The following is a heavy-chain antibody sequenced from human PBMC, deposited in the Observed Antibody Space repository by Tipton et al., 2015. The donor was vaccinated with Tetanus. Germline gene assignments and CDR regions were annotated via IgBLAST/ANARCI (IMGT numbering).Heavy chain of an antibody. Sequence: LRLSCTVSGVSVRSYYWSWIRQSPDKGLEWLGDVIYDGTSYYNPSLNSRVKISLDTSMNQVSLTLTSVTAADTALYYCARGVPYSTTMGSGWFDPWGQGTLVTVSS. CDR2: VIYDGTS. CDR3: ARGVPYSTTMGSGWFDP. V-gene: IGHV4-34*01. J-gene: IGHJ5*02. CDR1: GVSVRSYY. D-gene: IGHD2-2*01.